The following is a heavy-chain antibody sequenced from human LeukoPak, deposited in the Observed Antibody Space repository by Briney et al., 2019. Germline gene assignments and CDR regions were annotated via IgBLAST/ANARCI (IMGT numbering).Heavy chain of an antibody. Sequence: SQTLSLTCAISGDSVFSIYAAWNWIRQSPSRGLEWLGRTYYRSKWYNDYAVSVKSRVTINPDTSKNQFSLQLNSVTPEDTAVYYCAREGSDGYLFDCWGQGSLVIVSS. D-gene: IGHD3-22*01. J-gene: IGHJ4*02. CDR1: GDSVFSIYAA. V-gene: IGHV6-1*01. CDR3: AREGSDGYLFDC. CDR2: TYYRSKWYN.